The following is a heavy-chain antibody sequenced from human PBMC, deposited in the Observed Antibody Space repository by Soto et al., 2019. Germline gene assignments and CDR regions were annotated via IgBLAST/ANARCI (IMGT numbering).Heavy chain of an antibody. V-gene: IGHV1-69*13. J-gene: IGHJ3*02. D-gene: IGHD5-18*01. Sequence: ASVKVSCKASGGTFSSYAISWVRQAPGQGLEWMGGIIPIFGTANYAQKFQGRVTITADESTSTAYMELSSLRSEDTAVYYCASPAYSYGRDAFDIWGQGTMVTVSS. CDR3: ASPAYSYGRDAFDI. CDR1: GGTFSSYA. CDR2: IIPIFGTA.